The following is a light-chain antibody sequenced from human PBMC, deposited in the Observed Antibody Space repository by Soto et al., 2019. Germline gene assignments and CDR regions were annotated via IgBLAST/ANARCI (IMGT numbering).Light chain of an antibody. CDR1: QGVSSY. CDR3: QQRSNWPPWT. V-gene: IGKV3-11*01. Sequence: EIVLTQSPATLSLSPGERATLSCRASQGVSSYLAGYQQKPGQAPRLLIYDASNRATGIPARFSGSGSGTDFTLTISSLGPEDFAVYYCQQRSNWPPWTFGQGTKVDIK. CDR2: DAS. J-gene: IGKJ1*01.